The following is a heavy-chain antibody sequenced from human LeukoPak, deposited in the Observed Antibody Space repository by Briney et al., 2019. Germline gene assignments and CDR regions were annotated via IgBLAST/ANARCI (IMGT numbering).Heavy chain of an antibody. CDR1: GYTLTELS. V-gene: IGHV1-24*01. J-gene: IGHJ5*02. CDR3: ATDWPLRGGNWFDP. Sequence: ASVKVSCKVSGYTLTELSMHWVRQAPGKGLEWMGGFDPEDGETIYAQKFQGRVTMTEDTSTVTAYMELSSLRSEDTAVYYCATDWPLRGGNWFDPWGQGTLVTVSS. D-gene: IGHD2-8*01. CDR2: FDPEDGET.